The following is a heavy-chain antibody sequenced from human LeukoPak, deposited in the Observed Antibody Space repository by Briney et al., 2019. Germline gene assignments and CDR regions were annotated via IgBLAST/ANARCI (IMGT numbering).Heavy chain of an antibody. CDR1: GFMFNNYG. V-gene: IGHV3-30*02. D-gene: IGHD4-17*01. CDR2: IRYDGTTK. Sequence: SGGSLRLSCAASGFMFNNYGMHWVRQTPGKGLEWVAFIRYDGTTKYYSDSVKGRFTISRDNSKNTLFLQMSSLRTEDTATYYCAKDDLTVTTFYFDTWGQGTLVTVSS. CDR3: AKDDLTVTTFYFDT. J-gene: IGHJ4*02.